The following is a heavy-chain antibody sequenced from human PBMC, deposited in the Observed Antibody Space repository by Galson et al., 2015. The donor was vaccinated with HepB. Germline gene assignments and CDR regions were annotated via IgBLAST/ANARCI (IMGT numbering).Heavy chain of an antibody. CDR1: GLMFTGHE. V-gene: IGHV3-23*01. J-gene: IGHJ6*02. Sequence: SLRLSCAASGLMFTGHEMNWVRQAPGKGLQWVSTIRASSDDTFYEDSVRGRFTISRENSNNILYLQLNILRVDDTAVYYCAKAPYRGLDVWGQGSTVIVSS. D-gene: IGHD3-16*02. CDR2: IRASSDDT. CDR3: AKAPYRGLDV.